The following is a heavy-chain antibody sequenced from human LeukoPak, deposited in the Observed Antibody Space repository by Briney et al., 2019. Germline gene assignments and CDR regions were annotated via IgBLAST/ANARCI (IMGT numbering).Heavy chain of an antibody. D-gene: IGHD6-13*01. Sequence: GGSLRLSCAASGFTFRNYGLSWVRQAPGKGLERVAVISYDGSNKYYADSVKGRFTISRDNSKNMVYLQTNSLRVEDTAVYYCARDGDTAAAGYYFDSWGQGTLVTVSS. V-gene: IGHV3-30*03. CDR2: ISYDGSNK. CDR1: GFTFRNYG. CDR3: ARDGDTAAAGYYFDS. J-gene: IGHJ4*02.